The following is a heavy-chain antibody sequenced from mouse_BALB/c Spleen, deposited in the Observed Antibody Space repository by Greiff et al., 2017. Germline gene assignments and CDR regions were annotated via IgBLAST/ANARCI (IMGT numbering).Heavy chain of an antibody. D-gene: IGHD2-14*01. CDR1: GYSITSDYA. CDR2: ISYSGST. Sequence: VQLQQSGPGLVKPSQSLSLTCTVTGYSITSDYAWNWIRQFPGNKLEWMGYISYSGSTSYNPSLKSRISITRDTSKNQFFLQLNSVTTEDTATYYCAREGYDPYYYAMDYWGQGTSVTVSS. J-gene: IGHJ4*01. CDR3: AREGYDPYYYAMDY. V-gene: IGHV3-2*02.